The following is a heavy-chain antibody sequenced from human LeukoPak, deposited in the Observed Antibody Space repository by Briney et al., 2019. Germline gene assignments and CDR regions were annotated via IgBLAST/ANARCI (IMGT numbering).Heavy chain of an antibody. CDR2: TYYRSKWYN. CDR1: GDSVSSNSAA. V-gene: IGHV6-1*01. Sequence: SQTLSLTCAISGDSVSSNSAAWIWIRQSPSRGLEWLGRTYYRSKWYNDYAVSVKSRITINPDTSKNQFSLQMNSVTPDDTAAYYCARSSGHYDYWGQGTLVTVSS. J-gene: IGHJ4*02. CDR3: ARSSGHYDY. D-gene: IGHD6-25*01.